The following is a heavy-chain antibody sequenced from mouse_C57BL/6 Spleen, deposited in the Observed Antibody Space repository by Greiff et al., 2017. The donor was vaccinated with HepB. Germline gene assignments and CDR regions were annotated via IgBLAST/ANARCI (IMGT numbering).Heavy chain of an antibody. CDR1: GYAFSSYW. Sequence: VKLQESGAELVKPGASVKISCKASGYAFSSYWMNWVKQRPGKGLEWIGQIYPGDGDTNYNGKFKGKATLTADKSSSTAYMQLSSLTSEDSAVYFCAIYYGSSPYAMDYWGQGTSVTVSS. D-gene: IGHD1-1*01. J-gene: IGHJ4*01. V-gene: IGHV1-80*01. CDR2: IYPGDGDT. CDR3: AIYYGSSPYAMDY.